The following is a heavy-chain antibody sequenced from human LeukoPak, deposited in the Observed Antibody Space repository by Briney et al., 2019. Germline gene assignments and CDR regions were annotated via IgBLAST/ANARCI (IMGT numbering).Heavy chain of an antibody. V-gene: IGHV4-59*01. Sequence: SETLSLTCTVSGGSISSYYWSWIRQPPGKGLEWIGYIYYSGSTNYNPSLKSRVTISVDTSKNQFSLKLSSVTAADTAVYYCARDAGYSSGWYGNGAFDIWGQGTMVTVSS. CDR3: ARDAGYSSGWYGNGAFDI. CDR1: GGSISSYY. J-gene: IGHJ3*02. CDR2: IYYSGST. D-gene: IGHD6-19*01.